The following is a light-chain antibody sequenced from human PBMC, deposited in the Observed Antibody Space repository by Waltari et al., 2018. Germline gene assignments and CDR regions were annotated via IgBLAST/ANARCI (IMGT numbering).Light chain of an antibody. CDR2: GAS. J-gene: IGKJ1*01. V-gene: IGKV3-15*01. CDR3: QQYNNWPPWT. Sequence: EIVMTQSPATLSVSAGERDTLSCRASQSVSSNLAWYQQKPGQAPSLLIYGASTRATGIPARFTGSGSGTEFTLTISSLQSEDFAVYYCQQYNNWPPWTFGQGTKVEIK. CDR1: QSVSSN.